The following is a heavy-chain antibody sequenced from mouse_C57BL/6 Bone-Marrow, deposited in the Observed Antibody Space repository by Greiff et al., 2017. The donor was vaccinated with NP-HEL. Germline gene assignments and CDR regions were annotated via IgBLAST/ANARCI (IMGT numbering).Heavy chain of an antibody. D-gene: IGHD1-1*01. CDR1: GYTFTSYW. CDR2: INPSNGGT. J-gene: IGHJ4*01. V-gene: IGHV1-53*01. Sequence: QVQLQQPGTELVKPGASVKLSCKASGYTFTSYWMHWVKQRPGQGLEWIGNINPSNGGTNYNEKFKSKATLTVDKSSSTAYMQLSSLTSEDSAVYYCAHITTVVATRYAMDYWGQGTSVTVSS. CDR3: AHITTVVATRYAMDY.